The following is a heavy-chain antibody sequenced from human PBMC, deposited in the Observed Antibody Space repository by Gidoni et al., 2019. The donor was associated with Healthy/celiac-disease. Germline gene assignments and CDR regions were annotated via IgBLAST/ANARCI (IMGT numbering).Heavy chain of an antibody. CDR2: IYYSGST. J-gene: IGHJ4*02. D-gene: IGHD3-16*02. Sequence: QVQLQEAGTGLVKPSETLSLTCTVSGGSISSYYWSWIRQPPGKGLEWMGYIYYSGSTNYNPSSKSRVTISVDTSKNQFSLKLSSVTAADTAVYYCARGRYFDYWGQGTLVTVSS. CDR3: ARGRYFDY. CDR1: GGSISSYY. V-gene: IGHV4-59*01.